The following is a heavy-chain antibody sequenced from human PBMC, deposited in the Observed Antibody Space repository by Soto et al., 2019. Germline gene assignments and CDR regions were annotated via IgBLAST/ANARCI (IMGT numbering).Heavy chain of an antibody. D-gene: IGHD2-2*03. CDR3: AREGNLGRWIQPLDS. CDR2: IYYSGNT. Sequence: SETLSLTCTVSGGSISSGDYYWSWIRQPPGKGLEWIGNIYYSGNTNYSPSLKSRVTMSVDTSKNHFSLKLISVTTADTAVYFCAREGNLGRWIQPLDSWGQGTLVTV. J-gene: IGHJ4*02. V-gene: IGHV4-61*03. CDR1: GGSISSGDYY.